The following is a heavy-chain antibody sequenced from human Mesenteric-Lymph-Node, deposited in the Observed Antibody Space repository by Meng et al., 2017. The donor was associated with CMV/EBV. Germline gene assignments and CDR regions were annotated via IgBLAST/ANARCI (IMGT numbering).Heavy chain of an antibody. D-gene: IGHD6-19*01. J-gene: IGHJ5*02. Sequence: LTLREAGQGQVKPSETLSLTCHVSGDSISSFYYWGWIRQPPGRGLEWIGSVHYTGSTYYSPSLKSRVTVSVDTSKNQFSLRLTSVTAADTAVYYCARPFPSWQSPRLDPFGAWGQGTLVTVSS. CDR3: ARPFPSWQSPRLDPFGA. CDR2: VHYTGST. V-gene: IGHV4-39*01. CDR1: GDSISSFYY.